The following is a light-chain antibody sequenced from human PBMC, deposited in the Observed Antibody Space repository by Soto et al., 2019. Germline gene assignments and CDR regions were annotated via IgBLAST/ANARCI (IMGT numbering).Light chain of an antibody. Sequence: EIVLTQSPGTLSVSPGERATLSCRASQSISTKLAWYQQKPGQAPRLLIYDASTRATGIPARFSGNASETEFTLIISSLQSEDFAVYYCQQYDNWPPVYTFGQGTKLEI. J-gene: IGKJ2*01. CDR3: QQYDNWPPVYT. V-gene: IGKV3D-15*01. CDR1: QSISTK. CDR2: DAS.